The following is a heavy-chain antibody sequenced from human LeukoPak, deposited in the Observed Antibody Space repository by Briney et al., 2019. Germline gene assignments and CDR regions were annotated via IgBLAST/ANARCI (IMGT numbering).Heavy chain of an antibody. CDR2: INPNSGGT. CDR3: ARDRRRGGVGATLDY. Sequence: ASVKVSCKASGYTFTGHYMHWVRQAPGQGLEWMGWINPNSGGTNYAQKFQGRVTMTRDTSISTAYMELSRLRSDDTAVYYCARDRRRGGVGATLDYWGQGTLVTVSS. J-gene: IGHJ4*02. V-gene: IGHV1-2*02. CDR1: GYTFTGHY. D-gene: IGHD1-26*01.